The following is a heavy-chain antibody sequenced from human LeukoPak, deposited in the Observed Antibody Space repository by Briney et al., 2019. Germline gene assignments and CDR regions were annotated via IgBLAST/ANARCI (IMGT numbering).Heavy chain of an antibody. V-gene: IGHV4-39*01. CDR1: GGSITSSSYY. J-gene: IGHJ4*02. CDR2: IYYSGTT. CDR3: ARLPYYYGSGSYGGIDY. D-gene: IGHD3-10*01. Sequence: SETLSLTCIVSGGSITSSSYYGGWIRQPPGKALGWIGSIYYSGTTYYNPSLKSRVTISVDTSKKQLSLQLSSVTAADTAVYYCARLPYYYGSGSYGGIDYWGQGTLVTVSS.